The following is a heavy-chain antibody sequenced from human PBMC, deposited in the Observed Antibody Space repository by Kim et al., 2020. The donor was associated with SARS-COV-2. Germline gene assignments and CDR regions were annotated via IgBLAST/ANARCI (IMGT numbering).Heavy chain of an antibody. CDR3: ARKTTVTTFYYYYGMDV. CDR1: GGSVSSGSYY. V-gene: IGHV4-61*01. CDR2: IYYSGST. Sequence: SETLSLTCTVSGGSVSSGSYYWSWIRQPPGKGLEWIGYIYYSGSTNYNPSLKSRVTISVDTSKNQFSLKLSSVTAADTAVYYCARKTTVTTFYYYYGMDVWGQGTTVTVSS. J-gene: IGHJ6*02. D-gene: IGHD4-17*01.